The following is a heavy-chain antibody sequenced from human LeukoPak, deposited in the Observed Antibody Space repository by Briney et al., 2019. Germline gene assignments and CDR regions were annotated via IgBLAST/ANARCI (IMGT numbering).Heavy chain of an antibody. D-gene: IGHD1-26*01. J-gene: IGHJ4*02. CDR1: GYTFTSYG. V-gene: IGHV1-18*01. CDR3: ARLGRGFDY. CDR2: ISAYNGNT. Sequence: ASVKVSCKASGYTFTSYGISWVRQAPGQGLEWMGWISAYNGNTNYAQKFQGRVTMTRDTSISTAYMELSRLRSDDTAVYYCARLGRGFDYWGQGTLVTVSS.